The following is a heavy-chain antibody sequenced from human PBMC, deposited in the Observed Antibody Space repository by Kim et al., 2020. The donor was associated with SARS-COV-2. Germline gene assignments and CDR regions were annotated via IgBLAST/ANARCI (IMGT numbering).Heavy chain of an antibody. D-gene: IGHD6-13*01. J-gene: IGHJ4*02. V-gene: IGHV4-39*01. CDR2: MYYSGST. CDR3: ARQSEPEYSSSWYVPCDY. CDR1: GGSISTSSYY. Sequence: SETLSLTCTVSGGSISTSSYYWGWIRQPPGKGLEWIGSMYYSGSTYYNPSLKSRVTISVDTSKNQFSLKLSSVTAADTAVYYCARQSEPEYSSSWYVPCDYWGQGTLVTVSS.